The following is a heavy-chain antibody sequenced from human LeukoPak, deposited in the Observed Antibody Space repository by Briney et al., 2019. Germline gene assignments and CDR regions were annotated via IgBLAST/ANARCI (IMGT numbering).Heavy chain of an antibody. J-gene: IGHJ4*02. V-gene: IGHV4-59*08. D-gene: IGHD5-18*01. CDR3: ARQVDTAMAAFDY. Sequence: SETLSLTCTVSGASISSWYWSWIRQPPGKGLEWIGYIYGSGNTNYNPSLKSRVTISVDTSKNQFSLKLSSVTAADTAVYYCARQVDTAMAAFDYWGQGTLVTVSS. CDR1: GASISSWY. CDR2: IYGSGNT.